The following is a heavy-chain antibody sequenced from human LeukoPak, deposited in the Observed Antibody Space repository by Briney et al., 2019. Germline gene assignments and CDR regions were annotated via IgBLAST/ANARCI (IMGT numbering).Heavy chain of an antibody. D-gene: IGHD2-15*01. CDR2: IYYSGST. V-gene: IGHV4-39*07. J-gene: IGHJ4*02. CDR1: GGSISSSSYY. CDR3: ARDLGYCSGGSCYSVLDY. Sequence: SETLSLTCTVSGGSISSSSYYWGWIRQPPGKGLEWIGSIYYSGSTYYNPSLKSRVTISVDTSKNQFSLKLSSVTAADTAVYYCARDLGYCSGGSCYSVLDYWGQGTLVTVSS.